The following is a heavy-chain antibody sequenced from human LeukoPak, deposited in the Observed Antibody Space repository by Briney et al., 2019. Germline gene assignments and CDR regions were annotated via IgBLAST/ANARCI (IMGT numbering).Heavy chain of an antibody. J-gene: IGHJ3*02. V-gene: IGHV3-23*01. CDR3: AKASSGRNAFDI. CDR2: ISGSGGST. CDR1: GFTFSSYP. Sequence: GGSLRLSCAASGFTFSSYPMSWVRQAPGKGLEWVSAISGSGGSTYYADSVKGRFTISRDNSKNTLYLQMNSLRAEDTAVYYCAKASSGRNAFDIWGQGTMVTVSS. D-gene: IGHD6-19*01.